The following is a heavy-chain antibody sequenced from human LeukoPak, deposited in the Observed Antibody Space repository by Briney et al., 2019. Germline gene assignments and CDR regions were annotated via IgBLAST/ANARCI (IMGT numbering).Heavy chain of an antibody. CDR2: IVTSSDYR. CDR3: ARGRSITILRGVAISDGFDI. V-gene: IGHV3-21*06. J-gene: IGHJ3*02. D-gene: IGHD3-10*01. Sequence: GGSLRLSCAASGFTFSTYSMNWVRQAPGKWLEWVSSIVTSSDYRYYAGSLKGRFTISRDNAKNSLYLHMNSLRPDDTAVYYCARGRSITILRGVAISDGFDIWGQGTKVTVS. CDR1: GFTFSTYS.